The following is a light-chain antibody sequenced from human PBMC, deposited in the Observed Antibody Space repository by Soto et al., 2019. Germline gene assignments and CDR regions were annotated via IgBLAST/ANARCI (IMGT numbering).Light chain of an antibody. V-gene: IGKV1-39*01. CDR3: QQSHSTPIT. CDR2: AAS. J-gene: IGKJ5*01. Sequence: DIQMTQSPSSLSASVGDRVTITCQTSQSISTYLNWYQQKPGEAPKLLIYAASSLQGGVPSKFSGSGSGTDFTLTISNLQPEDFATYYCQQSHSTPITFGQGTRLEIK. CDR1: QSISTY.